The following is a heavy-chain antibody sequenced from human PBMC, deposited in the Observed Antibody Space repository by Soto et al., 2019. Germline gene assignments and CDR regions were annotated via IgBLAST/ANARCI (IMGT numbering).Heavy chain of an antibody. J-gene: IGHJ4*02. CDR1: GFTFSSYG. V-gene: IGHV3-33*01. Sequence: QVQLVESGGGVVQPGRSLRLSCAASGFTFSSYGMHWVRQAPGKGLEWVAVIWYDGSNKYYADSVKGRFTISRDNSKNTLYLQMNSLRAEDTAVYYCARGKKQRLGKTGYYFDYWGQGTLVTVSS. D-gene: IGHD6-19*01. CDR2: IWYDGSNK. CDR3: ARGKKQRLGKTGYYFDY.